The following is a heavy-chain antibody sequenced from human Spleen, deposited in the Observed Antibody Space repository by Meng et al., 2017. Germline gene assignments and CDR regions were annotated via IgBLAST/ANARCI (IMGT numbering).Heavy chain of an antibody. CDR1: GFTFSSYA. CDR2: ISYDGSNK. D-gene: IGHD6-13*01. CDR3: AKGAGRIASTGKRYFDY. J-gene: IGHJ4*02. Sequence: GESLKISCAASGFTFSSYAMHWVRQAPGKGLEWVAVISYDGSNKYYADSVKGRFTISRDNSKNTLYLQMNSLRAEDTAVYYCAKGAGRIASTGKRYFDYWGLGTLVTVSS. V-gene: IGHV3-30*07.